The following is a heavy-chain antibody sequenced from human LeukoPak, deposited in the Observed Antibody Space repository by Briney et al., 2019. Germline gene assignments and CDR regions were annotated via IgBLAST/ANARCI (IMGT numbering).Heavy chain of an antibody. V-gene: IGHV3-53*01. CDR3: ARESGSYSQYFDY. Sequence: GGSLRLSCAASGFTVSNDYMSWVRQAPGKGLEWVSVIYSDRSTYYADSVKGRFTISRDNSKNTLYLQMNSLRAEDTAVYYCARESGSYSQYFDYWGQGTLVTVSS. CDR1: GFTVSNDY. J-gene: IGHJ4*02. CDR2: IYSDRST. D-gene: IGHD1-26*01.